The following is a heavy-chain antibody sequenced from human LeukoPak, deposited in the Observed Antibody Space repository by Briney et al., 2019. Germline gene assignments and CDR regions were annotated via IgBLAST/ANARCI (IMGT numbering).Heavy chain of an antibody. V-gene: IGHV1-46*01. D-gene: IGHD4-23*01. J-gene: IGHJ4*02. CDR3: AKDGPDYGGNSGPSY. CDR1: GYTFTSYY. Sequence: ASVKVSCKASGYTFTSYYMHWVRQAPGQGLEWMGIINPSGGSTSYAQKFQGRVTMTGDTSTSTVYMELSSLRSEDTAVYYCAKDGPDYGGNSGPSYWGQGTLVTVSS. CDR2: INPSGGST.